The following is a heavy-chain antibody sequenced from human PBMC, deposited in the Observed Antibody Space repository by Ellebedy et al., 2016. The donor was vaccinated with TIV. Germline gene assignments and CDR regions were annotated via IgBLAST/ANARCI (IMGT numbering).Heavy chain of an antibody. D-gene: IGHD5-12*01. CDR1: GGSISSYY. CDR2: IYYSGST. V-gene: IGHV4-59*08. CDR3: ARPSGYSGSSDY. J-gene: IGHJ4*02. Sequence: SETLSLXCTVSGGSISSYYWSWIRQPPGKGLEWIGYIYYSGSTNYNPSLKSRVTISVDTSKNQFSLKLSSVTAADTAVYYCARPSGYSGSSDYWGQGTLVTVSS.